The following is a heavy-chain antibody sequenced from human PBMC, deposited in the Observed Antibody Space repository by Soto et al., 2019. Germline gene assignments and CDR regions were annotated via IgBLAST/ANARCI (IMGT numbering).Heavy chain of an antibody. V-gene: IGHV3-74*01. CDR3: VGEDFDY. J-gene: IGHJ4*02. CDR2: IKSDGTYT. D-gene: IGHD3-16*01. Sequence: PGGSLRLFCTASGFTFSNYWMHWVRQAAGKGLEWVSRIKSDGTYTNYADSVKGRFTISRDNAKNTLSLQMHSLRAEDTAVYFCVGEDFDYWGQGTQVTVSS. CDR1: GFTFSNYW.